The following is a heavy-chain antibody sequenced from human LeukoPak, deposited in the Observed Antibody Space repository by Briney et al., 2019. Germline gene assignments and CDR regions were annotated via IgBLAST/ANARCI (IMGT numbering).Heavy chain of an antibody. V-gene: IGHV4-59*01. Sequence: SETLSLTCTISGDSISSYYWNWIRQPPGKGLEWIGYIYYSGSTNYNPSLKSRVTISVDTSKNQFSLKLSSVTAADTAVYYCARGHYGETDYWGQGTLVTVSS. CDR1: GDSISSYY. D-gene: IGHD4-17*01. J-gene: IGHJ4*02. CDR2: IYYSGST. CDR3: ARGHYGETDY.